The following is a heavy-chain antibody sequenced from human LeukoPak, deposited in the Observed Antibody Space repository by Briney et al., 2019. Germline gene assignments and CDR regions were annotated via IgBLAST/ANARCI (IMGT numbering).Heavy chain of an antibody. CDR1: GFTFSSSA. Sequence: GGSLRLSCAASGFTFSSSAMSWVRQAPGKGLEWVSAISNNGGYTYYADSVQGRFTISRDNSKSTLCLQMNSLRAEDTAVYYCARDQEGFDYWGQGTLVTVSS. V-gene: IGHV3-23*01. CDR3: ARDQEGFDY. J-gene: IGHJ4*02. CDR2: ISNNGGYT.